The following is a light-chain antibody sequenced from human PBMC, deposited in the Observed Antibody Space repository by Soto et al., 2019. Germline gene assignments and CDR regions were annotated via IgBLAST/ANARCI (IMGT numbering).Light chain of an antibody. J-gene: IGKJ1*01. CDR3: QQYYSTPPT. CDR1: QSVLYSSNNEHY. Sequence: DIVMTQSPDSLAVSLGERATINCKSSQSVLYSSNNEHYLAWYQQKPGQPPNLLIYWASTRESGVPDRFSGSGSGTDFTLTISSLQAEAVAVYYCQQYYSTPPTFGQGTKVEIK. CDR2: WAS. V-gene: IGKV4-1*01.